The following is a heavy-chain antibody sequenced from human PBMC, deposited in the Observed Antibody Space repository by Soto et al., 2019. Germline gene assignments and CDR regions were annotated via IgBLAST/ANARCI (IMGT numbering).Heavy chain of an antibody. CDR1: GGSITSSFY. D-gene: IGHD6-13*01. CDR3: RSSSRYSTDV. Sequence: QLQLQESGPGLVKPSETLSLSCTVSGGSITSSFYWGWIRQPPGKGLEWIGSIYGTGNTYYNPSLKGRGTISADTSTTPFSLNLLSVTAADTAVSYCRSSSRYSTDVWGQGARVSVSS. V-gene: IGHV4-39*01. J-gene: IGHJ6*02. CDR2: IYGTGNT.